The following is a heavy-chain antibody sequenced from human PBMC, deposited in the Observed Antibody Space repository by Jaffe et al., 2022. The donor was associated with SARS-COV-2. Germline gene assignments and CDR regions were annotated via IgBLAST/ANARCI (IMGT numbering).Heavy chain of an antibody. Sequence: EVQLVESGGGLVQPGRSLRLSCAASGFTFDDYAMHWVRQAPGKGLEWVSGISWNSGSIGYADSVKGRFTISRDNAKNSLYLQMNSLRAEDTALYYCAKDKMAAAGPSDLDYWGQGTLVTVSS. V-gene: IGHV3-9*01. CDR2: ISWNSGSI. CDR1: GFTFDDYA. D-gene: IGHD6-13*01. J-gene: IGHJ4*02. CDR3: AKDKMAAAGPSDLDY.